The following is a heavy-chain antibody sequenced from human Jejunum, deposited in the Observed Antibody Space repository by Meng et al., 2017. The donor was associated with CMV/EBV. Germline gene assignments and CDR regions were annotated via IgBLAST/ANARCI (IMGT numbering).Heavy chain of an antibody. D-gene: IGHD2-2*01. CDR1: SLSNYY. CDR2: VHCRGSA. CDR3: ARMGSSTTSRRRYAMDV. V-gene: IGHV4-59*01. Sequence: SLSNYYWSWFRQPPGKTLEWIGYVHCRGSANYNPSLTSRVTIVVDTSRNQFSLKVSSVTAADTAVYYCARMGSSTTSRRRYAMDVWGQGTTVTVSS. J-gene: IGHJ6*02.